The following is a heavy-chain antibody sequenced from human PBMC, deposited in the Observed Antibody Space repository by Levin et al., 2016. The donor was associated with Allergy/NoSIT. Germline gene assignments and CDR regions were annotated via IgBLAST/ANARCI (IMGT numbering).Heavy chain of an antibody. Sequence: GGSLRLSCAASGFTFRNYAMHWVRQAPGKGLGWVAIISYDGSSKDYADSVRGRFTISRDNSKNTLSLQMTSLRAEDTAVYYCAKYFGSGGRGYNDRSFDCWGQGALVTVSS. J-gene: IGHJ4*02. CDR3: AKYFGSGGRGYNDRSFDC. CDR2: ISYDGSSK. CDR1: GFTFRNYA. D-gene: IGHD3-10*01. V-gene: IGHV3-30*04.